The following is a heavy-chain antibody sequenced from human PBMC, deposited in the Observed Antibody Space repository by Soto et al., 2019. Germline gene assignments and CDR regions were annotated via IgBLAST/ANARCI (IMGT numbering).Heavy chain of an antibody. CDR2: IYTGGGT. V-gene: IGHV3-66*01. Sequence: EVQLVESGGGLVQPGGSLRLSCAASGLTVSTNPMSWVRQAPGKGQEWVSVIYTGGGTHYADSVKGRFTISRDNSKNTVNLLINSLRPEDTAVYYSARDGSGHWGQGTLVTVSS. CDR3: ARDGSGH. J-gene: IGHJ4*02. CDR1: GLTVSTNP.